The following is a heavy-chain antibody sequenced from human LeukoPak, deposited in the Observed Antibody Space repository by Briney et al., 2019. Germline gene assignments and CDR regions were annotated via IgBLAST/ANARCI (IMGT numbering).Heavy chain of an antibody. CDR3: ARGRVYCSSTSCYSGYYYGMDV. J-gene: IGHJ6*02. CDR2: IYYSGST. D-gene: IGHD2-2*01. CDR1: GGSMRSYY. V-gene: IGHV4-59*12. Sequence: SETLSLTCTVSGGSMRSYYWVWIRQPPGKGLEWIGYIYYSGSTDYNPSLKSRVTISVDTSKNQFSLKLSSVTAADTAVYYCARGRVYCSSTSCYSGYYYGMDVWGQGTTVTVSS.